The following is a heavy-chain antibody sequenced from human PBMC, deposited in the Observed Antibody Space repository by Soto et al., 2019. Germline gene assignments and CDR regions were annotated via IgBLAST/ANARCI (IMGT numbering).Heavy chain of an antibody. Sequence: GGSLRLSCAASGFTFSSYAMSWVRQAPGKGLEWVSAISGSGGSTYYADSVKGRFTISRDNSKNTLYLQMNSLRAEDTAVYYCAKAPGGIVVVVAAFYWYFDLWGRGTLVTVSS. D-gene: IGHD2-15*01. J-gene: IGHJ2*01. CDR2: ISGSGGST. CDR3: AKAPGGIVVVVAAFYWYFDL. CDR1: GFTFSSYA. V-gene: IGHV3-23*01.